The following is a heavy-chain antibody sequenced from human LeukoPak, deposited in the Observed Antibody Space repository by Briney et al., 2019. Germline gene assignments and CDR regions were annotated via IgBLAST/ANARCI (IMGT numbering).Heavy chain of an antibody. CDR2: INSDGSST. CDR1: GLTFHDHA. CDR3: ARVSSGSYFGYYYNYMDV. V-gene: IGHV3-74*01. J-gene: IGHJ6*03. D-gene: IGHD1-26*01. Sequence: GGSLRLSRAISGLTFHDHAVTCVRQAPGKGLVWVSRINSDGSSTSYADSVKGRFTISRDNAKNTLYLQMNSLRAEDTAVYYCARVSSGSYFGYYYNYMDVWGKGTTVTVSS.